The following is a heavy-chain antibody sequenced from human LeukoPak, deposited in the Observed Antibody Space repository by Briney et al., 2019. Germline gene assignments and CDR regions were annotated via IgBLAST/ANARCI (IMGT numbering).Heavy chain of an antibody. V-gene: IGHV3-23*01. Sequence: PGGSLRLSCAASGFTFSSYAMSWVRQAPGKGLEWVSAISGSGGSTYYADSVKGRFTISRDNSKNTLYLQMNSLRAEDTAVYYCAKYESRSSGWYGDSYYYYGMDVWGKGTTVTVSS. CDR1: GFTFSSYA. D-gene: IGHD6-19*01. CDR2: ISGSGGST. CDR3: AKYESRSSGWYGDSYYYYGMDV. J-gene: IGHJ6*04.